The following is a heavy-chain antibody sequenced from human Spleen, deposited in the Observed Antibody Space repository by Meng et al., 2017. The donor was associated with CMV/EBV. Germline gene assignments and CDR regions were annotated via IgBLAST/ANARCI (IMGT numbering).Heavy chain of an antibody. CDR3: ARVRVGATSYYFDY. Sequence: GESLKISCAASGFSFSTYAVNWVRQAPGKGLEWVAAISGSGSSTYYADSVKGRFTISRDNSKNTLYLQMNSLRAEDTAVYYRARVRVGATSYYFDYWGQGTLVTVSS. CDR1: GFSFSTYA. J-gene: IGHJ4*02. D-gene: IGHD1-26*01. V-gene: IGHV3-23*01. CDR2: ISGSGSST.